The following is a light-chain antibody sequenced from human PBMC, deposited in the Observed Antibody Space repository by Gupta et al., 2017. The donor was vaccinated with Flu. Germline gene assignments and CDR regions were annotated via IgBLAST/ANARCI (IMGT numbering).Light chain of an antibody. CDR1: QKIDKF. J-gene: IGKJ4*01. Sequence: PSSLSASIGDRVTITCRASQKIDKFLDWYQQKPGKAPRLLIVAASRVKGGVPSRFIGSGAGTEFTLTITRRQAEDFATYYCQQQNSPPFTFGRGTKVDIK. CDR2: AAS. CDR3: QQQNSPPFT. V-gene: IGKV1-39*01.